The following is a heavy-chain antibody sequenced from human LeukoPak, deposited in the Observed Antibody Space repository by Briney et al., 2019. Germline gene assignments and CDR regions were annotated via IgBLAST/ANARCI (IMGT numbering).Heavy chain of an antibody. Sequence: GGSLRLSCEASGFTFSSYAIRWVRQAPGTGLEWVSSIPGSGGATYYADSVRGRFSISRDSSKNTLYLQMNSLRAEDTAVYYCAREQPGSSFDYWGQGTLVTVSS. CDR1: GFTFSSYA. J-gene: IGHJ4*02. CDR3: AREQPGSSFDY. CDR2: IPGSGGAT. V-gene: IGHV3-23*01. D-gene: IGHD6-13*01.